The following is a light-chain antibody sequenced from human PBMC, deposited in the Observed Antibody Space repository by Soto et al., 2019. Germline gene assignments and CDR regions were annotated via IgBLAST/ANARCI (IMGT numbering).Light chain of an antibody. V-gene: IGKV1-5*03. CDR3: QQGYSTPIT. CDR1: QSISSW. CDR2: KAS. Sequence: DIQITQSPSTLSASVVERVTITFRASQSISSWLAWYQQKAGKAPNLLIYKASRLQSGVPSRFSGSGSGTEFTLTISSLQPEDFATYYCQQGYSTPITFGQGTRLEIK. J-gene: IGKJ5*01.